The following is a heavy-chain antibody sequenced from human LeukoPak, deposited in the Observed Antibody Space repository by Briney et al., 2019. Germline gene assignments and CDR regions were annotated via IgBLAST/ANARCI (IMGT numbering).Heavy chain of an antibody. CDR2: IRYDGSNK. J-gene: IGHJ3*02. V-gene: IGHV3-30*02. CDR3: AKDLDILTGYRYAFDI. Sequence: PGRSLRPSCAAAGFTFSSNGMHWVRQAPGKGLEWVASIRYDGSNKYHADSVKGRFTISSDNSKNTLYLQMNSLRAEDTAVYYCAKDLDILTGYRYAFDIWGQGTMVTVSS. D-gene: IGHD3-9*01. CDR1: GFTFSSNG.